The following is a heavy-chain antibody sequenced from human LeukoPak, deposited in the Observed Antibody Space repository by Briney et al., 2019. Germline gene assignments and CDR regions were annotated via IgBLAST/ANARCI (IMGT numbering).Heavy chain of an antibody. J-gene: IGHJ5*02. V-gene: IGHV4-39*07. CDR1: GGSISSTIYY. D-gene: IGHD6-19*01. CDR2: IYYRGST. CDR3: TRDSRSGWGNWFDP. Sequence: SETLSLTCTVSGGSISSTIYYWGWIRQPPGKGLEWIGSIYYRGSTYYNPSLKSRVAISVDTSKNQFSLKLSSVTAADTAVYYCTRDSRSGWGNWFDPWGQGTLVTVSS.